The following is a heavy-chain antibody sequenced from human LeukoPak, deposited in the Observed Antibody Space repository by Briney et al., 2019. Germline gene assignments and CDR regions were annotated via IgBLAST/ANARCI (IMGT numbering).Heavy chain of an antibody. CDR1: GFTFSSYA. Sequence: GGPLRLSCAASGFTFSSYAMHWVRQAPGKGLEWVAVISYDGSNKYYADSVKGRFTISRDNSKNTLYLQMNSLRAEDTAVYYCAKDREGIVVVPAAIGNWFDPWGQGTLVTVSS. J-gene: IGHJ5*02. V-gene: IGHV3-30-3*01. CDR3: AKDREGIVVVPAAIGNWFDP. CDR2: ISYDGSNK. D-gene: IGHD2-2*01.